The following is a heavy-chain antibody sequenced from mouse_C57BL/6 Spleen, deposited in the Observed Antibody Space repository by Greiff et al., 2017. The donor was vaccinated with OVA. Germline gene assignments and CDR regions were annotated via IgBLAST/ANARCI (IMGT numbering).Heavy chain of an antibody. CDR1: GYTFTDYY. Sequence: EVQLQQSGPELVKPGASVKISCKASGYTFTDYYMNWVKQSHGKSLEWIGDINPNNGGTSYNQKFKGKATLTVDKSSSTAYMELRSLTSEDSAVYYCARRLYYGRTDYWGQGTSVTVSS. CDR3: ARRLYYGRTDY. V-gene: IGHV1-26*01. J-gene: IGHJ4*01. D-gene: IGHD1-1*01. CDR2: INPNNGGT.